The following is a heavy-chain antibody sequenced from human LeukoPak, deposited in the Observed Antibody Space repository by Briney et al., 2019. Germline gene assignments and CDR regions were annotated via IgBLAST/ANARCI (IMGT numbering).Heavy chain of an antibody. V-gene: IGHV4-59*01. CDR3: ARAFSSSSFYFNY. Sequence: SETLSLTCTVSGDSISTYYWNWIRQPPGKGLQWIGYIYHSWSTNYNPSLKSRVTISVDTSKNQFSLKLSSVTAADTAVYYCARAFSSSSFYFNYWGQGTLVTVSS. J-gene: IGHJ4*02. CDR2: IYHSWST. CDR1: GDSISTYY. D-gene: IGHD6-6*01.